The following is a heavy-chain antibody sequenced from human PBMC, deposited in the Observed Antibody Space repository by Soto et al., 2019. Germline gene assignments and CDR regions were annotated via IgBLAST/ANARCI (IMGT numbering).Heavy chain of an antibody. V-gene: IGHV3-23*01. CDR2: ISGSGGST. J-gene: IGHJ4*02. CDR1: GFTFRSYA. CDR3: AKDHARLTHINTLDY. Sequence: EVQLLESGGGLVQPGGSLRLSCAASGFTFRSYAVSWVRQAPGKGLEWVSSISGSGGSTHYADSVKGRFTISRDNSKNTLYLQMNSLRVEDTDVYYCAKDHARLTHINTLDYWGQGTLVTVSS. D-gene: IGHD2-21*01.